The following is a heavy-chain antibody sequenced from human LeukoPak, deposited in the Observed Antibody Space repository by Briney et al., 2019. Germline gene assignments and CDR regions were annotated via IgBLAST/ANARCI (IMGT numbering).Heavy chain of an antibody. CDR1: GFTFSSYV. V-gene: IGHV3-23*01. D-gene: IGHD2-2*01. Sequence: GGSLRLSCAASGFTFSSYVMNWVRQAPGKGLEWVSAVSGSGSSTYYADSVKGRFTISRDNSENTLYLQMNSLRAEDTAVYYCAKGVSAVVPHALDSWGQGTLVTVST. J-gene: IGHJ4*02. CDR3: AKGVSAVVPHALDS. CDR2: VSGSGSST.